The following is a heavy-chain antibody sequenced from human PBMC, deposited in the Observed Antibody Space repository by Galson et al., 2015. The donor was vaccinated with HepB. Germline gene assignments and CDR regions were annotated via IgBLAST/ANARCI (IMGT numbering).Heavy chain of an antibody. CDR3: ARVNSYESSAYRHFDC. D-gene: IGHD3-22*01. CDR2: INSDASTT. V-gene: IGHV3-74*01. Sequence: SLRLSCAASGFTFSTYWMHWVRQAPGKGLVSVSHINSDASTTNYADSVKGRFTISRDNAKNTLYLQMNSLRAEDTAVYYCARVNSYESSAYRHFDCWGQGTLVTVSS. J-gene: IGHJ4*02. CDR1: GFTFSTYW.